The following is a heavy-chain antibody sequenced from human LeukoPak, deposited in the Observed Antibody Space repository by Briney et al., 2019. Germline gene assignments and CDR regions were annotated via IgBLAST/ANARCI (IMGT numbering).Heavy chain of an antibody. V-gene: IGHV3-53*01. CDR3: ARGAVTRNYFHY. Sequence: HTGGSLRLSCAASGFTVSSNYMNWVRQAPGKGLEWVSVIYSGGSTYYADSVKGRFTISRDNSKNTLFLQMNSLRAEDTAVYYCARGAVTRNYFHYWGQGTLVTVSS. D-gene: IGHD4-17*01. CDR2: IYSGGST. CDR1: GFTVSSNY. J-gene: IGHJ4*02.